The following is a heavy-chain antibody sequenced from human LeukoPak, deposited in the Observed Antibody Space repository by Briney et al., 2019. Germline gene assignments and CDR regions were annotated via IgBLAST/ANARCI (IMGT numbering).Heavy chain of an antibody. Sequence: GASVKASCKASGYTFTGYYMHWVRQAPGQGLEWMGWINPNSGGTNYAQKFQGRVTMTRDTSISTAYMELSRLRSDGTAVYYCARDREGGPINYWGQGTLVTVSS. V-gene: IGHV1-2*02. J-gene: IGHJ4*02. CDR1: GYTFTGYY. CDR2: INPNSGGT. D-gene: IGHD3-16*01. CDR3: ARDREGGPINY.